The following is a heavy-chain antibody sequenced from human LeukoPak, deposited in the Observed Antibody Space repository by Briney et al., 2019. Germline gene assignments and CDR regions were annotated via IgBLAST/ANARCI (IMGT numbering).Heavy chain of an antibody. CDR3: ARDGAYCGGDCKYYFDY. CDR2: ITTSSSYI. Sequence: GGSLRLSCAASGFTFSNYNMNWVRQAPGKGLEWVSSITTSSSYIYYADSVKGRFTISRDNAKNSLYLQMNSLRAEDTAVYYCARDGAYCGGDCKYYFDYWGQGTLVTVSS. CDR1: GFTFSNYN. J-gene: IGHJ4*02. V-gene: IGHV3-21*01. D-gene: IGHD2-21*02.